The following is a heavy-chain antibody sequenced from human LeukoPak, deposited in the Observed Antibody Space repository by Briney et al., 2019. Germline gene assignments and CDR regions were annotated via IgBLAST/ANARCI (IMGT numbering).Heavy chain of an antibody. CDR1: EFIFSSYG. D-gene: IGHD3-3*01. V-gene: IGHV3-30*18. J-gene: IGHJ4*02. CDR3: AKDQHDFWSGSIDY. CDR2: ISYDGSNK. Sequence: PGGSLRLSCVASEFIFSSYGMHWVRQAPGKGLEWVAVISYDGSNKYYADSVKGRFTISRDNSKNTLYLQMNSLRAEDTAVYYCAKDQHDFWSGSIDYWGQGTLVTVSS.